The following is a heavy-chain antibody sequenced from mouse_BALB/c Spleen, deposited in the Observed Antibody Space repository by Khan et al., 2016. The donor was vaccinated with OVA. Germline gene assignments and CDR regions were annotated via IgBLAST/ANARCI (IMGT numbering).Heavy chain of an antibody. Sequence: VQLKESGPELVKPGASMKISCKASGYSFTDYTMNWVKQSHGKNLEWIGLINPYNGGASYNQKFKGKATLTVDRSSSTAYMEVLSLTFEDSAVYYCAKGGNYVGYSMDYWGQGTSVTVSS. V-gene: IGHV1-18*01. CDR1: GYSFTDYT. D-gene: IGHD2-1*01. CDR2: INPYNGGA. J-gene: IGHJ4*01. CDR3: AKGGNYVGYSMDY.